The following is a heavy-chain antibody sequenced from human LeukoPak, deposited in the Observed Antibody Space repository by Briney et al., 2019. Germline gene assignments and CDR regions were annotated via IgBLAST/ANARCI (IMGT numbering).Heavy chain of an antibody. D-gene: IGHD6-19*01. CDR1: GFTFSNYD. CDR3: AKVQSSTGWYTFFDY. Sequence: GGSLRLSCAASGFTFSNYDLSWVRQVPGEGLEWVSGIRGSGGSTYYADSVKGRLIISRDNSKNTLYLQMNSLRVEDTALYYCAKVQSSTGWYTFFDYWGQGILVTVSS. CDR2: IRGSGGST. J-gene: IGHJ4*02. V-gene: IGHV3-23*01.